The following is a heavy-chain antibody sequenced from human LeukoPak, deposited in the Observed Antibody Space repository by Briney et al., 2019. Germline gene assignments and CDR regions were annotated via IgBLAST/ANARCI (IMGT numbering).Heavy chain of an antibody. D-gene: IGHD2-2*01. V-gene: IGHV4-4*07. CDR2: IYTSGST. Sequence: SETLSLTCTVSGGSISSYYWSWIRQPAGKGLEWIGRIYTSGSTNYNPSLKSRVTMSVDTSKNQFSLKLSSVTAADTAVSYCAGVVVPAAMGYYYYYMDVWGQGTTVTVSS. CDR1: GGSISSYY. J-gene: IGHJ6*03. CDR3: AGVVVPAAMGYYYYYMDV.